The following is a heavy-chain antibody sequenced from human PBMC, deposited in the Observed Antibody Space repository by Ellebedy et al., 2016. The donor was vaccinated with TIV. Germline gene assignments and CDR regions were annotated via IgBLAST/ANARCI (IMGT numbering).Heavy chain of an antibody. CDR1: GGSISSNNW. CDR3: AKENYGMDV. Sequence: MPSETLSLTCAVSGGSISSNNWWSWVRQSPGEGLEWIGEINHSGSTTYNPSLKSRVTVSVDTAKNQFSLELNSVSAADTAVYYCAKENYGMDVWGQGTTVTVSS. J-gene: IGHJ6*02. V-gene: IGHV4-4*02. CDR2: INHSGST.